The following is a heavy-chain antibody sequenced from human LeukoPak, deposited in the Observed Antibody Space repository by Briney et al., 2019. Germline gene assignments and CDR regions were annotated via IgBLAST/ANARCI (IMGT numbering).Heavy chain of an antibody. J-gene: IGHJ3*02. V-gene: IGHV3-11*04. Sequence: GGSLRLSCAASGFTFSDYYMSWIRQAPGKGLEWVSYISSSGSTIYYADSVKGRFTISRDNAKNSLYLQMNSLRAEDTAVYYCARVGSHTDNDAFDIWGQGTMVTVSS. CDR1: GFTFSDYY. CDR3: ARVGSHTDNDAFDI. D-gene: IGHD1-26*01. CDR2: ISSSGSTI.